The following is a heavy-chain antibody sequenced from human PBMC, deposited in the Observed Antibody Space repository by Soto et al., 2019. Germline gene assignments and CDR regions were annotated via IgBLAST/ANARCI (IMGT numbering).Heavy chain of an antibody. CDR3: ARIVVVPAGSFDY. V-gene: IGHV3-21*01. D-gene: IGHD2-2*01. CDR2: ISSSSSYI. J-gene: IGHJ4*02. Sequence: WGSPRLSCAASGFTFSSYIMDWVRQATGKGLEWVSSISSSSSYIYYADSVKGRFTISRDNAKNSLYLQMNSLRAEDTAVYYCARIVVVPAGSFDYWGQGTLVTVSS. CDR1: GFTFSSYI.